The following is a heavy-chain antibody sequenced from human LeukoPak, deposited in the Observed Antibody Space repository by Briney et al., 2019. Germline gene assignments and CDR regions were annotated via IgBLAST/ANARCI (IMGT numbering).Heavy chain of an antibody. CDR3: AKSGKPDIVVVVAALFYYGMDV. J-gene: IGHJ6*02. Sequence: GGSLRLSCAASGFTFSSYGMRWVRQAPGKGLEWVAVISYDGSNKYYADSVKGRFTISRDNSKNTLYLQMNSLRAEDTAVYYCAKSGKPDIVVVVAALFYYGMDVWGQGTTVTVSS. CDR2: ISYDGSNK. CDR1: GFTFSSYG. D-gene: IGHD2-15*01. V-gene: IGHV3-30*18.